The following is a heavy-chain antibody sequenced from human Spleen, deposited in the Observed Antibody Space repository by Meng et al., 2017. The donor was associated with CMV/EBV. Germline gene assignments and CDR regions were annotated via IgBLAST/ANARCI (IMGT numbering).Heavy chain of an antibody. CDR1: GFTFSDYY. J-gene: IGHJ5*02. D-gene: IGHD6-13*01. V-gene: IGHV3-11*04. CDR3: ARDGGSTWYEVASPGNWLDP. CDR2: ISTTSSLM. Sequence: GESLKISCAASGFTFSDYYMSWIRQAPGKGLEWISYISTTSSLMYYADSVRGRFTISRDNAKNSLSLQMNSLRVEDTAVYYCARDGGSTWYEVASPGNWLDPWGQGTLVTVSS.